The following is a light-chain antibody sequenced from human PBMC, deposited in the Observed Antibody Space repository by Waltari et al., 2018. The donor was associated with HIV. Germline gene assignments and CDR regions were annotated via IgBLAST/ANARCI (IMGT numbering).Light chain of an antibody. J-gene: IGLJ3*02. CDR2: EVT. Sequence: QSTLTQPPSVSGSLGQPVTIACSGTSSDFGSYNRVSWYQQPPGTAPKLIIYEVTNRPSGVAVRFSGSKSGNTASLTISGLQAEDEADYYCSSYTTSSTWVYGGGTQLTVL. V-gene: IGLV2-18*02. CDR3: SSYTTSSTWV. CDR1: SSDFGSYNR.